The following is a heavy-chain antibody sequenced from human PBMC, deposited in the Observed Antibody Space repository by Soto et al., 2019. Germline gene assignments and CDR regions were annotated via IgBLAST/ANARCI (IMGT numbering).Heavy chain of an antibody. CDR3: AKTANGWFSAFDI. V-gene: IGHV3-23*01. J-gene: IGHJ3*02. CDR1: GFTFRSYA. D-gene: IGHD6-19*01. Sequence: EVQLLESGGGLVQPGGSLRLSCAASGFTFRSYAMRWVRQAPVKGLEWVSAISGSGGTTYYADSVKGRFTFSRDNSKNTLYLQMNSLRAEDTAVYYCAKTANGWFSAFDIWGQGTMVTVSS. CDR2: ISGSGGTT.